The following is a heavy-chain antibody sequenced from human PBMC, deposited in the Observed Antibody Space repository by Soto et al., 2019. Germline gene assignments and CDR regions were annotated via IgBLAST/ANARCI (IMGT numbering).Heavy chain of an antibody. CDR3: ARLLLWFGEPRAEYYYCKNV. Sequence: ASVKVFCKASGYTFTSYAMHWVRQAPGKRLEWMGWINAGNGNTKYSQKFHGRVTITSDTSASTGCMELSSLRSEDTAAYYCARLLLWFGEPRAEYYYCKNVWGQRST. CDR2: INAGNGNT. V-gene: IGHV1-3*01. CDR1: GYTFTSYA. J-gene: IGHJ6*02. D-gene: IGHD3-10*01.